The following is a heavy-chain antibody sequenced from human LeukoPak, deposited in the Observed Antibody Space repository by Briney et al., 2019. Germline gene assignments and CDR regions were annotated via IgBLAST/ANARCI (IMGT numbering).Heavy chain of an antibody. J-gene: IGHJ4*02. Sequence: TGGSLRLSCSASGFTFSSYVIHWVRQAPGKGLEWVSFISSSSSTIYHADSVKGRFTISRDNAKNSLYLQMNSLRDEDTAVYYCARDYYYGSGTRNKNDYWGQGTLVTVSS. V-gene: IGHV3-48*02. CDR2: ISSSSSTI. D-gene: IGHD3-10*01. CDR1: GFTFSSYV. CDR3: ARDYYYGSGTRNKNDY.